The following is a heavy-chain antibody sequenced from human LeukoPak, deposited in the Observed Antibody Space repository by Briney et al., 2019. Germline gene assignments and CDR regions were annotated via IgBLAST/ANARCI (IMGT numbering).Heavy chain of an antibody. CDR1: GFTFSSYA. J-gene: IGHJ5*01. CDR3: ARGNWFDS. V-gene: IGHV3-30*04. CDR2: ISYDGSNK. Sequence: PGRSLRLSCAASGFTFSSYAMHWVRQAPGKGLEWVAVISYDGSNKYYADSVKGRFTISRDNSKNTLYLQMNSLRAEDTAVYYCARGNWFDSWGQGTLVTVSS.